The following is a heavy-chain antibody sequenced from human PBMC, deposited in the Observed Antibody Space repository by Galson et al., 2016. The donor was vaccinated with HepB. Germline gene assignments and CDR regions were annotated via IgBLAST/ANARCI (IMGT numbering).Heavy chain of an antibody. CDR3: ARVTWIYSSMWYIDY. V-gene: IGHV4-39*01. CDR1: GGSISSSSYY. J-gene: IGHJ4*02. D-gene: IGHD6-13*01. Sequence: SETLSLTCTVSGGSISSSSYYWVWIRQPPGKGLEWIGSISYSGSTYYNPSLKSRVTISVHTSKNQFSLKQNSVTAADTAVYHCARVTWIYSSMWYIDYWGQGALVTVSS. CDR2: ISYSGST.